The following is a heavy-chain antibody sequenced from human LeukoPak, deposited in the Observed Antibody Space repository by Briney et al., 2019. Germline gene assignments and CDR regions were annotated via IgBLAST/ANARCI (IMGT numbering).Heavy chain of an antibody. CDR1: GYTFSTYG. Sequence: SVKVSCKASGYTFSTYGISWVRQAPGQGLEWMGGIIPIFGTANYAQKFQGRVTITADESTSTAYMELSSLRSEDTAVYYCASSFEYSSTEELAIDYWGQGTLVTVSS. V-gene: IGHV1-69*13. CDR3: ASSFEYSSTEELAIDY. CDR2: IIPIFGTA. D-gene: IGHD6-6*01. J-gene: IGHJ4*02.